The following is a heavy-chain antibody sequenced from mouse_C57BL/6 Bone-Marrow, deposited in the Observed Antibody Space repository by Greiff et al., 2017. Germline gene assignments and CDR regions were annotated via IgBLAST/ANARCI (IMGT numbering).Heavy chain of an antibody. CDR1: GYAFSSYW. V-gene: IGHV1-80*01. J-gene: IGHJ3*01. D-gene: IGHD2-4*01. Sequence: VQLQQSGAELVKPGASVKISCKASGYAFSSYWMNWVKQRPGKGLEWIGQIYPGDGDTNYNGKFKGKATLTADKSSSTAYMQLSSLTSEDSAVYFCARIYYDYDDRFAYWGQGTLVTVSA. CDR2: IYPGDGDT. CDR3: ARIYYDYDDRFAY.